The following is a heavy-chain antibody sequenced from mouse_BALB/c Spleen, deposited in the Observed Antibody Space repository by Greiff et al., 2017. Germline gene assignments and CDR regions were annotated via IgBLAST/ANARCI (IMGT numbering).Heavy chain of an antibody. Sequence: EVQRVESGGGLVKPGGSLKLSCAASGFTFSSYAMSWVRQSPEKRLEWVAEISSGGSYTYYPDTVTGRFTISRDNAKNTLYLEMSSLRSEDTAMYYFAREGDYYLFAYWGQGTLVTVSA. CDR2: ISSGGSYT. CDR1: GFTFSSYA. D-gene: IGHD1-1*01. V-gene: IGHV5-9-4*01. CDR3: AREGDYYLFAY. J-gene: IGHJ3*01.